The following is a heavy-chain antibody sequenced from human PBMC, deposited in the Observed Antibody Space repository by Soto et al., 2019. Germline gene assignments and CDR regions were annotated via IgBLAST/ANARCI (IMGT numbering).Heavy chain of an antibody. CDR3: ARLHMITSGGPVYRTFDI. CDR1: GGSISSNYW. V-gene: IGHV4-4*02. CDR2: MYHSGST. J-gene: IGHJ3*02. D-gene: IGHD3-16*01. Sequence: QVQLQESGPGLVKPSGTLSLTCEVSGGSISSNYWWSWVRQPPGKGLEWFGEMYHSGSTNYNHSLKSRGPISIYNSNSPFCLALTSVTAADTAVYYCARLHMITSGGPVYRTFDIWGQGTMVTVSS.